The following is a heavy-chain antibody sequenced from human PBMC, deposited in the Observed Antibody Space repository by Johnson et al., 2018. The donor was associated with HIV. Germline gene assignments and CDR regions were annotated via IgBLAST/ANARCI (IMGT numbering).Heavy chain of an antibody. CDR1: GFTFSDYY. V-gene: IGHV3-11*04. J-gene: IGHJ3*02. D-gene: IGHD6-13*01. CDR3: ARGKGAAAAEAFDI. CDR2: ISSSGSTI. Sequence: QVQLVESGGGVVQPGRSLRLSCAASGFTFSDYYMSWIRQAPGKGLEWVSYISSSGSTIYYADSVKGRFTISRDNAKNSLYLQMNSLRAGDTAVYYCARGKGAAAAEAFDIWGQGTMVTVSS.